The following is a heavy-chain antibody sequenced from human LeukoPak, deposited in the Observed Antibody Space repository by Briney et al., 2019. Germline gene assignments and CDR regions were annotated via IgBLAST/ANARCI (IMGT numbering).Heavy chain of an antibody. V-gene: IGHV1-69*04. CDR3: AYYDSSGYGFDY. CDR2: IIPIFGIA. CDR1: GGTFSSYA. J-gene: IGHJ4*02. D-gene: IGHD3-22*01. Sequence: GASVKVSCKASGGTFSSYAISWVRQAPGQGLEWMGRIIPIFGIANYAQKFQGRVTITADKSTSTAYMELSSLRSEDTAVYYCAYYDSSGYGFDYWAREPWSPSPQ.